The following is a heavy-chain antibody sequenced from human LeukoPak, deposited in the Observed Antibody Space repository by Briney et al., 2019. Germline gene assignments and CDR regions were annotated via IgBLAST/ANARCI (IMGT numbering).Heavy chain of an antibody. J-gene: IGHJ4*02. D-gene: IGHD3-22*01. Sequence: KTSETLSLTCAVYGGSFSGYYWSWIRQPPGKGLEWIGEINHSGSTNYNPSLKSRVTISVDTSKNQFSLKLSSVTAADTAVYYCARDRGPTYYYDSSGYYHTTGPFDYWGQGTLVTVSS. CDR2: INHSGST. CDR3: ARDRGPTYYYDSSGYYHTTGPFDY. CDR1: GGSFSGYY. V-gene: IGHV4-34*01.